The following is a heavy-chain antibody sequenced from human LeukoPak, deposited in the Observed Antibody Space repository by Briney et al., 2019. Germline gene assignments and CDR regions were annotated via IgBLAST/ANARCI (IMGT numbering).Heavy chain of an antibody. CDR2: IIPILGIA. V-gene: IGHV1-69*04. CDR1: GGTFSSYA. J-gene: IGHJ4*02. CDR3: AVVPSSYGSGSYYADY. Sequence: ASVKVSCKASGGTFSSYAISWVRQAPGQGLEWMGRIIPILGIANYAQKFQGRVTVTADKSTSTAYMELSSLRSEDTAVYYCAVVPSSYGSGSYYADYWGQGTLVTVSS. D-gene: IGHD3-10*01.